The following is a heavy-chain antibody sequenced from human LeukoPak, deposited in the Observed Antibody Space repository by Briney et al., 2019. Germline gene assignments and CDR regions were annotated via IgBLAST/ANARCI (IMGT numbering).Heavy chain of an antibody. J-gene: IGHJ6*03. CDR2: ISSSSSTI. V-gene: IGHV3-48*01. CDR1: GFTFGSYS. D-gene: IGHD1-26*01. CDR3: ARDPYSGNYGNDYYYYMDV. Sequence: AGGSLRLSCAASGFTFGSYSMNWVRQVPGKGLEWVSYISSSSSTIYYADSVKGRFTISRDNAKNSLYMQMDSLGPDDTAVYYCARDPYSGNYGNDYYYYMDVWGKGTTVTISS.